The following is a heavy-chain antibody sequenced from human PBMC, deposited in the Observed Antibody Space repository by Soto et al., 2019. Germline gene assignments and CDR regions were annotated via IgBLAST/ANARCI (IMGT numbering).Heavy chain of an antibody. V-gene: IGHV3-23*01. CDR3: AKFRGPSYFYYYMDV. CDR2: ISGSGRTT. CDR1: GFTFGTYA. J-gene: IGHJ6*03. Sequence: SLRLSCAASGFTFGTYAMKWLRQAPGRGLECVSFISGSGRTTYYADSVKGRFTVSRDNSKNTMYLQMNSLRAEDTALYYCAKFRGPSYFYYYMDVWGKGTTVPVSS. D-gene: IGHD3-16*01.